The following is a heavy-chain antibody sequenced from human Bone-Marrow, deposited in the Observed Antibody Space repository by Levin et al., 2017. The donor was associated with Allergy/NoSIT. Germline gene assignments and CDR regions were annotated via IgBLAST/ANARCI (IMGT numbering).Heavy chain of an antibody. V-gene: IGHV4-39*02. J-gene: IGHJ5*02. CDR3: ARGNFGSGSSLSP. CDR2: ISYPGNT. Sequence: PSETLSLTCSVSGASIRGGGFFWAWIRQVPQTGPEWIGSISYPGNTYYNPSLRGRVTISEDTSKNHFSLELNSVTAADSAVYYCARGNFGSGSSLSPWGQGILVTVSS. D-gene: IGHD3-10*01. CDR1: GASIRGGGFF.